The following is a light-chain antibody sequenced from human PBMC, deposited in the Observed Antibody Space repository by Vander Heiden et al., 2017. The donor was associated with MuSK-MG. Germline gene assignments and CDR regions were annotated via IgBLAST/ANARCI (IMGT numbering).Light chain of an antibody. V-gene: IGKV1-27*01. CDR2: ATS. Sequence: DIQMTQSPSSLSASVGDRVTITCRASEGISNYLAWYQQKPGKVPKLLLYATSTLHSGVPSRFSGSGSEKHFTLTITSLQPEDVATYYCQKYNSAPFTFGGGTKVXIK. CDR3: QKYNSAPFT. J-gene: IGKJ4*01. CDR1: EGISNY.